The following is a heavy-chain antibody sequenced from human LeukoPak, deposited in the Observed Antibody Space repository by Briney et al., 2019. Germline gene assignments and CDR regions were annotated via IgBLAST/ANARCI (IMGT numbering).Heavy chain of an antibody. V-gene: IGHV3-30*18. CDR2: ISYDGSNK. D-gene: IGHD2-8*01. CDR3: AKEHCSNSVCHSLDS. Sequence: GGSLRLSCAASGFTFSSSGMHWVRQAPGKGLEWVAVISYDGSNKYYADSVKGRFTFSRDNSKNTLYLQMNSLRAEDTAVYYWAKEHCSNSVCHSLDSWGQGTLVTVSS. J-gene: IGHJ4*02. CDR1: GFTFSSSG.